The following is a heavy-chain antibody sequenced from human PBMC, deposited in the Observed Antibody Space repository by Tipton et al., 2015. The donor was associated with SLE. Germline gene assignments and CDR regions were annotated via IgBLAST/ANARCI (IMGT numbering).Heavy chain of an antibody. V-gene: IGHV4-4*07. Sequence: TLSLTCTVSGDSISTYFWSWIRLPAGKGLEWIGRIYTSGSTNYNPSLKSRVTMSVDTSKNQSSLKVSSVTAADTAVYYCARGGGLVAFDIWGQGTMVTVSS. D-gene: IGHD6-6*01. J-gene: IGHJ3*02. CDR2: IYTSGST. CDR3: ARGGGLVAFDI. CDR1: GDSISTYF.